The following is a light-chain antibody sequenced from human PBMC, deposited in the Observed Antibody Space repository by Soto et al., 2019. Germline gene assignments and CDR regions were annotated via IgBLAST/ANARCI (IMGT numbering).Light chain of an antibody. J-gene: IGLJ2*01. V-gene: IGLV4-60*03. CDR3: ETWDTNTRV. Sequence: QTVVTQSSSASASLGSSVKLTCTLSSGHSSSMIAWHQQQPGKAPRYLMKLESSGSYNMGSGVPDRFSGSTSGADRYLTISNLQSEDEADYYCETWDTNTRVFSGGTKLTVL. CDR1: SGHSSSM. CDR2: LESSGSY.